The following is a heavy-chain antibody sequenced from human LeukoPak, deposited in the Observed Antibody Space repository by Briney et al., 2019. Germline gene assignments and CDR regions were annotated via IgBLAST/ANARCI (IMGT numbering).Heavy chain of an antibody. J-gene: IGHJ6*02. V-gene: IGHV4-59*08. D-gene: IGHD3-3*01. CDR2: IYYSGST. Sequence: PGGSLRLSCAASGFTVSSNYMSWIRQSPGKGLEWIGYIYYSGSTNYNPSLKSRLTISVDTSKNQFSLRLSSVTAADTAVYYCARHSSDFWSGYYTNYYGVDVWGRGTTVTVSS. CDR3: ARHSSDFWSGYYTNYYGVDV. CDR1: GFTVSSNY.